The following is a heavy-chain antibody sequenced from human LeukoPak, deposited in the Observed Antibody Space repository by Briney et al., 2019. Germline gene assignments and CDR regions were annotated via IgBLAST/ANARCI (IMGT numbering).Heavy chain of an antibody. J-gene: IGHJ4*02. CDR3: TRTSSGWYSY. CDR2: IYSGGST. CDR1: GFTVSTNY. D-gene: IGHD6-19*01. Sequence: PGESLRLSCAASGFTVSTNYMNWVRQTPGKGLEWVSIIYSGGSTNYADSVKGRFTISRDNSKNTLYLQMNSLRAEDTAVYYCTRTSSGWYSYWGQGTLVTVSS. V-gene: IGHV3-66*01.